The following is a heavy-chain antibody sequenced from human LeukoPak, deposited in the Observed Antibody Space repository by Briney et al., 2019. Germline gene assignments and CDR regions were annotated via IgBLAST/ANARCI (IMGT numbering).Heavy chain of an antibody. V-gene: IGHV3-30-3*01. D-gene: IGHD3-22*01. J-gene: IGHJ4*02. Sequence: GSLRLSCAASGFTFSSYAMHWVRQAPGKGLEWVAVISYDGSNKYYADSVKGRFTISRDNSKNTLYLQMNSLRAEDTAVYYCAKDHITMIVVVIATYPLQPIDYWGQGTLVTVSS. CDR1: GFTFSSYA. CDR2: ISYDGSNK. CDR3: AKDHITMIVVVIATYPLQPIDY.